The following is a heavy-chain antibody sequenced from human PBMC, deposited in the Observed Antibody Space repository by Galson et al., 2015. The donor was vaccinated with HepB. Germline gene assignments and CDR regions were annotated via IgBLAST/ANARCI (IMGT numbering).Heavy chain of an antibody. V-gene: IGHV1-58*01. J-gene: IGHJ3*01. CDR1: GFTFTSSA. D-gene: IGHD2-21*02. Sequence: SVKVSCKASGFTFTSSAVQWVRQARGQRLEWIGWIVVGSGNTNYAQKFQERVTITRDMSTSTAYMELSSLRSEDTAVYYCAAICGGDCYTHNDAFDFWGQGTMVTVSS. CDR3: AAICGGDCYTHNDAFDF. CDR2: IVVGSGNT.